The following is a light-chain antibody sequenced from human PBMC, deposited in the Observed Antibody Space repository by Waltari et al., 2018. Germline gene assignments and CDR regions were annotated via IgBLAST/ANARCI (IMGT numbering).Light chain of an antibody. CDR1: TSNIGSNT. V-gene: IGLV1-44*01. CDR3: ATWDDSLNGYL. Sequence: QSVLTQTPSASGTPGQRVTISCSGSTSNIGSNTVNWYQHLPGTAPKLLIYNNYQRPSGVLDLFSGSKSGTSASLAISGLQSEDESDYYCATWDDSLNGYLFGTGTKVNVL. J-gene: IGLJ1*01. CDR2: NNY.